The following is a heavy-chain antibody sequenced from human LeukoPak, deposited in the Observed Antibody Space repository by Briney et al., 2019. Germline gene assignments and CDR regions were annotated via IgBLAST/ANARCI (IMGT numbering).Heavy chain of an antibody. CDR2: IDPNNGDT. Sequence: ASVKVSCKASGYTFTHFYIHWVRQAPGQGLEWLGWIDPNNGDTDYAQKFQGRVTMTRDTSKDTAYMQVTGLRYDDTAVYYCAANVETGRGDFDIWGQGTLVTVSS. V-gene: IGHV1-2*02. D-gene: IGHD1-14*01. CDR1: GYTFTHFY. CDR3: AANVETGRGDFDI. J-gene: IGHJ3*02.